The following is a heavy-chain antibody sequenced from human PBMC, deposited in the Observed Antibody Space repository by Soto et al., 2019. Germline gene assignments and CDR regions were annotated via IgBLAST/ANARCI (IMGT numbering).Heavy chain of an antibody. CDR2: IYYSGST. CDR3: ARGAEGVIAHFDY. D-gene: IGHD3-16*02. CDR1: GGSISSGGYY. Sequence: KPSETLSLTCTVSGGSISSGGYYWSWIRQHPGKGLEWIGYIYYSGSTYYNPSLKSRVTISVDTSKNQFSLKLSSVTAADTAVYYCARGAEGVIAHFDYWGQGTLVTVSS. J-gene: IGHJ4*02. V-gene: IGHV4-31*03.